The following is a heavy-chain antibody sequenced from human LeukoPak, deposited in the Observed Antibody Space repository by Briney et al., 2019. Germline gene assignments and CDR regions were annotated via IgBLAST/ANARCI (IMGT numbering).Heavy chain of an antibody. D-gene: IGHD3-10*01. CDR1: GFTFSSYA. CDR2: ISSNGGST. V-gene: IGHV3-64*02. J-gene: IGHJ4*02. Sequence: PGGPLRLSCAASGFTFSSYAMHWVRQAPGKGLEYVSGISSNGGSTYYAGSVKGRFTISRDNSKNTVNLQMGSLRIEDTAVYHCARMTLYGSGTVDWGQGILVTVSS. CDR3: ARMTLYGSGTVD.